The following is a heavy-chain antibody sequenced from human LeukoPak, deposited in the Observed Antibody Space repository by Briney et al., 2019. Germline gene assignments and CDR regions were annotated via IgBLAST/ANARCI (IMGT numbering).Heavy chain of an antibody. CDR3: ARDRYCSSTSCYGNWFDP. CDR2: IIPIFGTA. J-gene: IGHJ5*02. Sequence: SVKVSCKASGGTFSSYAISWVRQAPGQGLEWMGGIIPIFGTANYAQKFQGRVTITADESTSTAYMELSSLRSEDTAVYYCARDRYCSSTSCYGNWFDPWGQGTLVTVSS. CDR1: GGTFSSYA. D-gene: IGHD2-2*01. V-gene: IGHV1-69*13.